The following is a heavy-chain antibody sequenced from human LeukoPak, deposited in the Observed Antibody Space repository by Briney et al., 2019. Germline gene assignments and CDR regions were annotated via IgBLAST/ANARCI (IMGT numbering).Heavy chain of an antibody. V-gene: IGHV4-39*01. J-gene: IGHJ5*02. CDR1: GGSISSSNYY. D-gene: IGHD7-27*01. CDR2: IYNSGST. Sequence: SETLSLTCTVSGGSISSSNYYWGWIRQPPGKGLEWIGNIYNSGSTFYNPSLKSRVTISVDTSNNQFSLKLSSVTAADTAVYFCARHYSITGGRLSGYWLDPWGQGTLVTVSS. CDR3: ARHYSITGGRLSGYWLDP.